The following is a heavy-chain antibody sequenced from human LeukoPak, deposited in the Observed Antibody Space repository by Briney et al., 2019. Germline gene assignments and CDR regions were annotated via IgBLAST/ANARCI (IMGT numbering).Heavy chain of an antibody. V-gene: IGHV3-23*01. J-gene: IGHJ6*04. D-gene: IGHD5-18*01. CDR3: AKGLSGCGYSYGIYYYYGMDV. CDR1: GFTFSSYA. CDR2: ISGSGGST. Sequence: GGSLRLSCAASGFTFSSYAMSWVRQAPGKGLEWVSAISGSGGSTYYADSVKGRFTISRDNSKNTLYLQMNSLRAEDTAVYYCAKGLSGCGYSYGIYYYYGMDVWGKGTTVTVSS.